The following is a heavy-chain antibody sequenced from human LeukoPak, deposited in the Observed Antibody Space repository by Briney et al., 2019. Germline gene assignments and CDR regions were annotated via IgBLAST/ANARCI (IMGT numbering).Heavy chain of an antibody. V-gene: IGHV4-61*02. CDR2: IYTSGST. CDR1: GGSISSGSYY. J-gene: IGHJ6*03. D-gene: IGHD4-17*01. CDR3: ARDYGSPKYYYYMDV. Sequence: SQTLSLTCTASGGSISSGSYYWSWIRQPAGKGLEWIGRIYTSGSTNYNPSLKSRVTISVDTSKNQFSLKLSSVTAADTAVYYCARDYGSPKYYYYMDVWGKGTTVTVSS.